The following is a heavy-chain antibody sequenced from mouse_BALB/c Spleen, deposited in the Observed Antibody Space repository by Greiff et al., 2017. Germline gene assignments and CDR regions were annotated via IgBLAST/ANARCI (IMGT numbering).Heavy chain of an antibody. CDR1: GFTFSSFG. V-gene: IGHV5-17*02. J-gene: IGHJ4*01. CDR2: ISSGSSTI. Sequence: EVQRVESGGGLVQPGGSRKLSCAASGFTFSSFGMHWVRQAPEKGLEWVAYISSGSSTIYYAYTVKGRFTISRDNPKNTLFLQMTSLRSEDTAMYYSARSNGYSVYYAMDYWGQGTSVTVSS. D-gene: IGHD2-2*01. CDR3: ARSNGYSVYYAMDY.